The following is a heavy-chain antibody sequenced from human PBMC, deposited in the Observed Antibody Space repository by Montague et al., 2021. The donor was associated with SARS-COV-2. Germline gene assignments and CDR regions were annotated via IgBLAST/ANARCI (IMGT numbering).Heavy chain of an antibody. D-gene: IGHD2-21*01. CDR1: GFTFTNHE. V-gene: IGHV3-48*03. J-gene: IGHJ3*01. Sequence: SLRLSCAASGFTFTNHEMNWVRQAPGKGLEWVAYISTSGSGIAYADSVKGRFTTSRDNTQNSLFLHMNSLRAEGTAVYYCAGDVIPGVRRGAFDVWGRGTMVTVSA. CDR3: AGDVIPGVRRGAFDV. CDR2: ISTSGSGI.